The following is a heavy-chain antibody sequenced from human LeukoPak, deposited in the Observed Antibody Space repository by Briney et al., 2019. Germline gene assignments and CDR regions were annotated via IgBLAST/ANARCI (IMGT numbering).Heavy chain of an antibody. D-gene: IGHD3-3*02. Sequence: PGGSLRLSCAASGFTFSSYSMNWVRQAPGKGLEWVSYISSSSSTIYYADSVKGRFTISRDNAKNSLYLQMNSLRAEDTAVYYCARRGPGIRDSKNPDSWGQGTLVTVSS. J-gene: IGHJ4*02. V-gene: IGHV3-48*01. CDR1: GFTFSSYS. CDR2: ISSSSSTI. CDR3: ARRGPGIRDSKNPDS.